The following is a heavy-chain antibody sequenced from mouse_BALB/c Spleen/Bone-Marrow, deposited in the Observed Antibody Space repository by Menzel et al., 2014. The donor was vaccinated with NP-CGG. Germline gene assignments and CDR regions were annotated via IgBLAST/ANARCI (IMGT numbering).Heavy chain of an antibody. CDR1: GYTFTSYW. V-gene: IGHV1S22*01. Sequence: LQQSGSELVRPGASVKLSCKASGYTFTSYWVHWMKQRPGQGLEWIGNTYPGSGSPNYDERFKSKATLTVDTSSSTAYMQLSSLTSEDSAVYYCTIYAFAYWGQGTLVTVSA. D-gene: IGHD2-12*01. CDR2: TYPGSGSP. CDR3: TIYAFAY. J-gene: IGHJ3*01.